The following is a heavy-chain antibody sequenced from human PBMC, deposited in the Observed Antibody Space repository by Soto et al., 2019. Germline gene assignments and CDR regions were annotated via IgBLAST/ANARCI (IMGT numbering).Heavy chain of an antibody. D-gene: IGHD6-19*01. V-gene: IGHV3-21*01. CDR1: GFTFSSYS. CDR2: ISSSSSYI. J-gene: IGHJ4*02. Sequence: PGGSLRLSCAASGFTFSSYSMNWVRQAPGKGLEWVSSISSSSSYIYYADSVKGRFTISRDNAKNSLYLQMNSLRAEDTAVYYCARDPGSSGWYWLFDYWGQGTLVTVSS. CDR3: ARDPGSSGWYWLFDY.